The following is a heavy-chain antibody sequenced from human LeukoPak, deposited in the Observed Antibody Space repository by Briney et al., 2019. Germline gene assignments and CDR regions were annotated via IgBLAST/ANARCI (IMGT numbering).Heavy chain of an antibody. CDR2: VSLSGSNT. J-gene: IGHJ4*02. V-gene: IGHV3-23*01. D-gene: IGHD1-26*01. CDR1: GFTFSNYA. CDR3: ARGLYSGSYMFDY. Sequence: GGSLRLSCAASGFTFSNYAMSWVRQAPGKGLEWVSAVSLSGSNTFYADSVKGRFTISRDTSKNTLNLQMNSLRAEDTAVYYCARGLYSGSYMFDYWGQGTLVTVSS.